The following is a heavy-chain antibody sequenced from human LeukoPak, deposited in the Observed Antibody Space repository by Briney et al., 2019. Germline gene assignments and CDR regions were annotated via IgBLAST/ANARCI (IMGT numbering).Heavy chain of an antibody. D-gene: IGHD6-13*01. Sequence: SETLSLTCTVSGGSISSYYWSWIRQPAGKGLEWIGRIYTSGSTNYNPSLKSRVTMSVDTSRNQFSLKLSSVTAADTAVYYCARDSIGHSSSWYFDYWGQGTLVTVSS. J-gene: IGHJ4*02. CDR2: IYTSGST. V-gene: IGHV4-4*07. CDR1: GGSISSYY. CDR3: ARDSIGHSSSWYFDY.